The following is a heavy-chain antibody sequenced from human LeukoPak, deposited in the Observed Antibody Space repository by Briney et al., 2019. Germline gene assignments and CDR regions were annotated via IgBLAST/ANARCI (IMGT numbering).Heavy chain of an antibody. V-gene: IGHV4-39*01. D-gene: IGHD5-18*01. CDR2: IYYSGST. CDR1: GGSISSSSYY. J-gene: IGHJ3*02. CDR3: ARGPSVSGYKDAFDI. Sequence: PSETLSLTCTVSGGSISSSSYYWGWIRQPPGKGLEWIGSIYYSGSTYYNPSLKSRVTISVDTSKNQFSLELSSVTAADTAVYYCARGPSVSGYKDAFDIWGQGTMVTVSS.